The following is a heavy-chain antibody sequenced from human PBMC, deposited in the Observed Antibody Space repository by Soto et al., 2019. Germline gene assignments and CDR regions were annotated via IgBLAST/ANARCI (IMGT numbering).Heavy chain of an antibody. D-gene: IGHD6-19*01. CDR2: IRSKANSYAT. J-gene: IGHJ3*02. CDR3: TSSMAGTADAFDI. Sequence: GESLKISCAASGFTFSGSAMHWVRQASGKGLEWVGRIRSKANSYATAYAASVKGRFTISRDDSKNTAYLQMNSLKTEDTAVYYCTSSMAGTADAFDIWGQGTMVTVSS. V-gene: IGHV3-73*01. CDR1: GFTFSGSA.